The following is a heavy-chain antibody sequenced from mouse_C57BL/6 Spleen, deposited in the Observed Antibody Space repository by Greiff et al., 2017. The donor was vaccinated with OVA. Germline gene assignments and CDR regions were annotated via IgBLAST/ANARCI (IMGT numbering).Heavy chain of an antibody. CDR3: ARSYGNFLLDFDY. D-gene: IGHD2-1*01. V-gene: IGHV1-69*01. CDR2: IDPSDSYT. CDR1: GYTFTSYW. Sequence: QVQLQQPGAELVMPGASVKLSCKASGYTFTSYWMHWVKQRPGQGLEWIGEIDPSDSYTNYNQKFKGKSTLTVDKSSSTAYMQLSSLTSEDSAVYDCARSYGNFLLDFDYWGQGTTLTVSS. J-gene: IGHJ2*01.